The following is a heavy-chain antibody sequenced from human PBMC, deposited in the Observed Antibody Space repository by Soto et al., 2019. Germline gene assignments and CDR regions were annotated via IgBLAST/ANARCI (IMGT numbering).Heavy chain of an antibody. Sequence: GGSLRLSCAASGFTFSSYAMSWVRQAPGKGLEWVSAISSSGGSTYYADSVKGRFTISRDNSKNTLYLQMNSLRAEDTAVYYCAKGPGSSWYGDFNYWGQGTLVTVSS. CDR1: GFTFSSYA. J-gene: IGHJ4*02. CDR3: AKGPGSSWYGDFNY. CDR2: ISSSGGST. D-gene: IGHD6-13*01. V-gene: IGHV3-23*01.